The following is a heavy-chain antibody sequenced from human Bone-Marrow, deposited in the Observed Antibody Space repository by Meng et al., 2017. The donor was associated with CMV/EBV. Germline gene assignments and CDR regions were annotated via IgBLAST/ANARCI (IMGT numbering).Heavy chain of an antibody. J-gene: IGHJ4*02. CDR2: TYYRSTWYG. V-gene: IGHV6-1*01. CDR3: VRSGGGMAAGLFGS. D-gene: IGHD2-15*01. Sequence: SQTLPLTCAISGDSVSRNSVIWNWIRQSPSRGLEWLGRTYYRSTWYGDSAVSVRSRISINPDTSNNHFSLQLNSVTPDDTAVYYCVRSGGGMAAGLFGSWGQGTLVPVSS. CDR1: GDSVSRNSVI.